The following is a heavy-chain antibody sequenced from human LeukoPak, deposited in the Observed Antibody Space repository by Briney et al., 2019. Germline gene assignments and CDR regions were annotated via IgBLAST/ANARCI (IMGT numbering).Heavy chain of an antibody. V-gene: IGHV3-74*01. CDR1: GFTFSSYW. CDR2: INSDGSGT. J-gene: IGHJ3*02. Sequence: QTGGSLRLSCAASGFTFSSYWMNWVRQAPGKGLVWVSRINSDGSGTRYADSVKGRFTISRDNAKNTLYLQMNSLRAEATAVYSCARGGQDYGSHAFDIWGQGTMVTVSS. CDR3: ARGGQDYGSHAFDI. D-gene: IGHD3-16*01.